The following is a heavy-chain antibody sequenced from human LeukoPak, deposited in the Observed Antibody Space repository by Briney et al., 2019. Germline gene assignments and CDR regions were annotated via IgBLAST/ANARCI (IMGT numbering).Heavy chain of an antibody. CDR3: ARVVEEGYSYGYWIPFEY. CDR1: GYTFTSYG. CDR2: ISAYNGNT. Sequence: GASVKVSCKASGYTFTSYGISWVRQPPGQGLEWMGWISAYNGNTNYAQKLQGRVTMTTDTSTSTAYMELRSLRSGDTAVYYCARVVEEGYSYGYWIPFEYWGHGALLTVSS. D-gene: IGHD5-18*01. V-gene: IGHV1-18*01. J-gene: IGHJ4*03.